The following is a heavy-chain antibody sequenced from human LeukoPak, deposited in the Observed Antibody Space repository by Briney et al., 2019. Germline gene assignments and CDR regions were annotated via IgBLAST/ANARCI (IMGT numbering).Heavy chain of an antibody. CDR1: GGTFSSYA. Sequence: ASVKVSCKASGGTFSSYAISWVRQAPGQGLEWMGGIIPIFGTANYAQKFQGRVTITADESTSTAYTELSSLRSEDTAVYYCARVTGGYCSSTSCYDRWFDPWGQGTLVTVSS. CDR3: ARVTGGYCSSTSCYDRWFDP. V-gene: IGHV1-69*13. CDR2: IIPIFGTA. D-gene: IGHD2-2*03. J-gene: IGHJ5*02.